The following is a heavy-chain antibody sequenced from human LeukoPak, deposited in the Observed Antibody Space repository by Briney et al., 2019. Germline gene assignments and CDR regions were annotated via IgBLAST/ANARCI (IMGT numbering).Heavy chain of an antibody. D-gene: IGHD3-10*01. CDR1: GFTFSDYR. Sequence: GGSLRLSCAASGFTFSDYRMHWVRQAPGKGLEWVAVISNDGTNKYYADSVKGRFTISRDNAKNSLYLQMNSLRAEDTAVYYCAREMVEGMDVWGQGTTVTVSS. CDR2: ISNDGTNK. V-gene: IGHV3-30-3*01. J-gene: IGHJ6*02. CDR3: AREMVEGMDV.